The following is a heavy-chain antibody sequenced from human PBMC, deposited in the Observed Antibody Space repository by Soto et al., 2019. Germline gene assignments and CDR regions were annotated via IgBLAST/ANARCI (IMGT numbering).Heavy chain of an antibody. CDR1: GFTFSSYS. V-gene: IGHV3-21*01. J-gene: IGHJ6*02. CDR3: ARDRENFVVVVAAPPGYLAV. D-gene: IGHD2-15*01. Sequence: GGSLRLSCAASGFTFSSYSMNWVRQAPGKGLEWVSSISSSSSYIYYADSVKGRFTISRDNAKNSLYLQMNSLRAEDTAVYYCARDRENFVVVVAAPPGYLAVSAQRTTVTVSS. CDR2: ISSSSSYI.